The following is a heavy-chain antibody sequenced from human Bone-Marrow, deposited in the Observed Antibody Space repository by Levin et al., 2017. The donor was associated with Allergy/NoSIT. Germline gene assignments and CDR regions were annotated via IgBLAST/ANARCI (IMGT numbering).Heavy chain of an antibody. CDR2: IYYSGST. D-gene: IGHD3-3*01. Sequence: SETLSLTCTVSGGSISSYYWSWIRQPPGKGLEWIGYIYYSGSTNYNPSLKSRVTISVDTSKNQFSLKLSSVTAADTAVYYCARARYDFWSGYERANYFDYWGQGTLVTVSS. V-gene: IGHV4-59*01. CDR3: ARARYDFWSGYERANYFDY. J-gene: IGHJ4*02. CDR1: GGSISSYY.